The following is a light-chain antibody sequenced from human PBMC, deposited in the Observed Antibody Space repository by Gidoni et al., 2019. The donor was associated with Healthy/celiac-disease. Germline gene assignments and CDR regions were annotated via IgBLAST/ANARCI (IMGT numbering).Light chain of an antibody. Sequence: DIPLTQSPSSLSASVGDRVTITCRESQSISSYLNWYQQKPGKAPKLLIYAASSLQSGVPSRFSGSGSGTDFTLTISSLQPEDFATYDCQQSYSTPLTFGGGTKVEIK. CDR1: QSISSY. CDR2: AAS. J-gene: IGKJ4*01. CDR3: QQSYSTPLT. V-gene: IGKV1-39*01.